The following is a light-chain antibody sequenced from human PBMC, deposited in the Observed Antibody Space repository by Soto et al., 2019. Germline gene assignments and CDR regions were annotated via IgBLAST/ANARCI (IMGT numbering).Light chain of an antibody. J-gene: IGKJ2*01. V-gene: IGKV3-20*01. Sequence: EIVLTQSPGTLSLSQGERATLSCGASQRLTSNSLAWYQQKPGQAPRLLIYGASSRATGIPDRFSGSGSGTDFTLTISRLEPKDFAVYYCQQYGTSPYTFGQGTKLEIK. CDR3: QQYGTSPYT. CDR2: GAS. CDR1: QRLTSNS.